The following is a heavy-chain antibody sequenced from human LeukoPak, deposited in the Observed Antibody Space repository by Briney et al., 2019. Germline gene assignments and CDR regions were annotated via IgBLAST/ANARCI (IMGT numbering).Heavy chain of an antibody. V-gene: IGHV1-69*13. J-gene: IGHJ4*02. CDR1: GGTFSSYA. D-gene: IGHD5-24*01. Sequence: SVKVSCKASGGTFSSYAISWVRQAPGQGLEWMGGIIPIFGTANYAQKFQGRVTITADESTSTAYMELISLRSEDTAVHYCARGPSWDGYMFYFDYWGQGTLVTVSS. CDR2: IIPIFGTA. CDR3: ARGPSWDGYMFYFDY.